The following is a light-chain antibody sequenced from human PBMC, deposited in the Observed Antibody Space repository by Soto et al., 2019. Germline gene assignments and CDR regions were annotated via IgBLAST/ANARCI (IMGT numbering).Light chain of an antibody. V-gene: IGKV3-20*01. CDR1: QSVSNNY. CDR3: QQYSSSPPYT. Sequence: EVVLTQSPGTLSLSPGERATLSCRASQSVSNNYLAWYQQKRGQSPKLLIFGSTDRATGIPDRFSGSGSGKDDTHTISRLEPEDFAVYYCQQYSSSPPYTCWQGTKLEIK. J-gene: IGKJ2*01. CDR2: GST.